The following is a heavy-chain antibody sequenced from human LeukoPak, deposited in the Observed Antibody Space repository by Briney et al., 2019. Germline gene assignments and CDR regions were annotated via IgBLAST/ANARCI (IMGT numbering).Heavy chain of an antibody. CDR3: ARTPRYSSSWYLDY. Sequence: SVKVSCKASGYTFTSYAISWVRQAPGQGLEWMGGIIPIFGTANYAQKFQGRVTITADESTSTAYMELSSLRSEDTAVYYCARTPRYSSSWYLDYWGQGTLVTVSS. CDR1: GYTFTSYA. CDR2: IIPIFGTA. D-gene: IGHD6-13*01. V-gene: IGHV1-69*13. J-gene: IGHJ4*02.